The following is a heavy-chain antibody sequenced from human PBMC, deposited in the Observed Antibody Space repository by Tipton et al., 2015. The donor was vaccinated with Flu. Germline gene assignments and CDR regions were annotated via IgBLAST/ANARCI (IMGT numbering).Heavy chain of an antibody. J-gene: IGHJ4*02. CDR2: IYPGDSDA. CDR3: ARENSLSFDF. Sequence: QSGAEVKKPGESVKLSCQGSGYRFTSYWIGWVRQMPGKGLEWMGIIYPGDSDARYSPSFQGQVTISVDNSISTAYLQWSSLKASDTAIYYCARENSLSFDFWGQGTAVSVSS. CDR1: GYRFTSYW. D-gene: IGHD6-6*01. V-gene: IGHV5-51*01.